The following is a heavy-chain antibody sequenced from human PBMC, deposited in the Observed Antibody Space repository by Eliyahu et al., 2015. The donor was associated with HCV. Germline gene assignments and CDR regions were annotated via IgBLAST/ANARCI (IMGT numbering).Heavy chain of an antibody. V-gene: IGHV6-1*01. CDR3: ARDRSVLRFLEWFYGMDV. CDR1: GDXVSINSXX. CDR2: TYYRSKWYN. Sequence: QVQLQQSGPGLVKPSQTLSLTCAISGDXVSINSXXWXWIRQSPSRGLEWLGRTYYRSKWYNDYAVSVKSRITINPDTSKNQFSLQLNSVTPEDTAVYYCARDRSVLRFLEWFYGMDVWGQGTTVTVSS. J-gene: IGHJ6*02. D-gene: IGHD3-3*01.